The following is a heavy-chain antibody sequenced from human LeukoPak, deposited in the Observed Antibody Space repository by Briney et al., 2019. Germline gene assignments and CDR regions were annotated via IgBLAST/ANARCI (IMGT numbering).Heavy chain of an antibody. D-gene: IGHD3-10*01. V-gene: IGHV1-18*01. CDR2: INAYNGNT. Sequence: EASVKVSCTASGYTFTSYGISWVRQAPGQGLEWMGWINAYNGNTNYAQKLQGRVTMTTDTSTSTAYMELRSLRSDDTAVYYCARVGLLWFGELLSWFDPWGQGTLVTVSS. CDR1: GYTFTSYG. CDR3: ARVGLLWFGELLSWFDP. J-gene: IGHJ5*02.